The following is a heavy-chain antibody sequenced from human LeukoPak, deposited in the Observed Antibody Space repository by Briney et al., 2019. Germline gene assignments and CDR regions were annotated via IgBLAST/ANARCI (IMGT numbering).Heavy chain of an antibody. CDR2: ISGSGGST. CDR3: AGTLIAYYYYGMDV. D-gene: IGHD3-16*01. CDR1: GFTFSSYA. Sequence: PGGSLRLSCAASGFTFSSYAMSWVRQAPGKGLEWVSAISGSGGSTYYADSVKGRFTISRDNSKNTLYLQMNSLRAEDTAVYYCAGTLIAYYYYGMDVWGQGTTVTVSS. J-gene: IGHJ6*02. V-gene: IGHV3-23*01.